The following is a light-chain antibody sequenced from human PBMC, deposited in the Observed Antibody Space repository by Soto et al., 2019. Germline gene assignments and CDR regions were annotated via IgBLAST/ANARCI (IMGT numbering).Light chain of an antibody. J-gene: IGKJ5*01. CDR1: QGISSY. CDR3: QQTYSSLPIT. V-gene: IGKV1-8*01. Sequence: IRMTQSPSSLSASTGDRVTITCRASQGISSYLAWYQQKPGKAPNLLIYAASSLESGVPARFSGSGSGTHFTLTITGLQPEDFATYYCQQTYSSLPITFGQGTRLEIK. CDR2: AAS.